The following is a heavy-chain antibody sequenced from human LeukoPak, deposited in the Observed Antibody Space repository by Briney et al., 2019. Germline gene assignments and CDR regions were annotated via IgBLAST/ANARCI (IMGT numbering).Heavy chain of an antibody. J-gene: IGHJ6*03. CDR1: GFTFSSYG. CDR2: IWYDGSNK. CDR3: ASDLDYYYMDV. Sequence: GGSLRLSCAASGFTFSSYGMHWVRQAPGKGLEWVAVIWYDGSNKYYADSVKGRFTISRDNSKNTLYLQMNSLRAEDTAVYYCASDLDYYYMDVWGKGTPVTVSS. V-gene: IGHV3-33*01.